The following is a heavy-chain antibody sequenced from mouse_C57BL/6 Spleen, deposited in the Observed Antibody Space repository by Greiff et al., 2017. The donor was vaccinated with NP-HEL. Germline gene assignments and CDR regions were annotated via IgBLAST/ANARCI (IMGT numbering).Heavy chain of an antibody. CDR3: ARDRALDSSGPMDY. CDR1: GFTFSSYA. CDR2: ISDGGSYT. V-gene: IGHV5-4*01. J-gene: IGHJ4*01. Sequence: DVQLVESGGGLVKPGGSLKLSCAASGFTFSSYAMSWVRQTPEKRLEWVATISDGGSYTYYPDNVKGRFTISRDNAKNNLYLQMSHLKSEDTAMYYSARDRALDSSGPMDYWGQGTSVTVSS. D-gene: IGHD3-2*02.